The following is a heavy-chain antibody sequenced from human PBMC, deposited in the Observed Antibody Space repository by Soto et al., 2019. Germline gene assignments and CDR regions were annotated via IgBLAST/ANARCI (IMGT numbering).Heavy chain of an antibody. CDR3: ARGKVRGVRGYYYYGMDV. J-gene: IGHJ6*02. CDR1: GYTFTSYD. D-gene: IGHD3-10*01. CDR2: MNPNSGNT. Sequence: QVQLVQSGAEVKKPGASVKVSCKASGYTFTSYDINWVRQATGQGLEGMGWMNPNSGNTGYAQKFHGRVTMTRNTSVSTACMEVSGLRSEDTAVYYWARGKVRGVRGYYYYGMDVWGQGTTVTVSS. V-gene: IGHV1-8*01.